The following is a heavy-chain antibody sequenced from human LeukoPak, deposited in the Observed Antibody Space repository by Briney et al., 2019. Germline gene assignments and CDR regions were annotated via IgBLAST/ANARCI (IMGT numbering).Heavy chain of an antibody. CDR1: GFTFSSYW. J-gene: IGHJ4*01. V-gene: IGHV3-74*01. CDR2: INSDGSST. Sequence: GGSLRLSCAASGFTFSSYWMHWVRQAPGKGLVWVSRINSDGSSTSYADSVKGRFTISRDNAKNTLYLQMNSLRAEDTAVYYCARAADSSGYYDYWGQEPWSPSPQ. D-gene: IGHD3-22*01. CDR3: ARAADSSGYYDY.